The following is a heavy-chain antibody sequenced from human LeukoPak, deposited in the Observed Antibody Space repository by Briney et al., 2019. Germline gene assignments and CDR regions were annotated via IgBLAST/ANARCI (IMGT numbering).Heavy chain of an antibody. Sequence: SETLSLTCIVSGESITSYYWSWIRQPPGKGLEWIGYIYYTGSSKYNPSLKSRVTLSVDTSKNHFSLKLTSVTATDTAVYYCARESVATTTYDYWGQGTQVTVSS. J-gene: IGHJ4*02. CDR2: IYYTGSS. CDR1: GESITSYY. D-gene: IGHD6-19*01. CDR3: ARESVATTTYDY. V-gene: IGHV4-59*12.